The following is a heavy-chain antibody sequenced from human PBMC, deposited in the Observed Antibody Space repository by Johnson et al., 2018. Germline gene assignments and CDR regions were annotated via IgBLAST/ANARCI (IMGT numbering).Heavy chain of an antibody. D-gene: IGHD1-26*01. CDR2: IPYDGRNK. CDR1: GFTFSSYS. V-gene: IGHV3-30*18. J-gene: IGHJ3*02. CDR3: ANARDSGSYYGNAFDI. Sequence: QVQLVESGGGLVKPGGSXRLSCAASGFTFSSYSMNWVRQAPGKGLEWVAVIPYDGRNKYYADSVKGRFPISRDNSKNTLYLQMNSLIAEDTAVYYCANARDSGSYYGNAFDIWGQGTMVTVSS.